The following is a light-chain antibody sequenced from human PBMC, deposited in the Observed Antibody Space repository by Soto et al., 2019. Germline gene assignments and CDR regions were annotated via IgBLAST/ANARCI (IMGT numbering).Light chain of an antibody. Sequence: EIVLTQSPGTLSLSPGERATLSCRASQSVSSSYLAWYQQKSGQAPRLLIYGASTRATGIPDRFSGSGSGTDVTLAISRLEPEDFAVYYCQQYGSSPRTFGGGTKVEIK. J-gene: IGKJ4*01. CDR3: QQYGSSPRT. CDR2: GAS. CDR1: QSVSSSY. V-gene: IGKV3-20*01.